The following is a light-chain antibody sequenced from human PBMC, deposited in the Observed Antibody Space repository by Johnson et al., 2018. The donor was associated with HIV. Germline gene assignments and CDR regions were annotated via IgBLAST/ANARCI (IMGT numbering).Light chain of an antibody. CDR1: SSNIGNNY. V-gene: IGLV1-51*01. J-gene: IGLJ1*01. Sequence: QSVLTQPPSVSAAPGQKVTISCSGSSSNIGNNYVSWYQHLPGTAPKLLIYDNNKRPSGIPDRFSGSKSGTSATLAITGLQTGDEAEYYCGTWDNSLNAGEGFGTGTKVTVL. CDR3: GTWDNSLNAGEG. CDR2: DNN.